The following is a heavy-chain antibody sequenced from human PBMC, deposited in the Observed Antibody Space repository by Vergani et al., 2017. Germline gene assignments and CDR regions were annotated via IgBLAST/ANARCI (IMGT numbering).Heavy chain of an antibody. CDR3: AKEHRNVVVVAATHY. D-gene: IGHD2-15*01. Sequence: EVQLLESGGGLVQPGGSLRLSCAVSGFTFSSFGMSWVRQAPGKGLEWVSAISGSGGSTYYADSVKGRFTISRDNSKNTLYLQMNSLRAEDTAVYYCAKEHRNVVVVAATHYWGQGTLVTVSS. CDR2: ISGSGGST. J-gene: IGHJ4*02. V-gene: IGHV3-23*01. CDR1: GFTFSSFG.